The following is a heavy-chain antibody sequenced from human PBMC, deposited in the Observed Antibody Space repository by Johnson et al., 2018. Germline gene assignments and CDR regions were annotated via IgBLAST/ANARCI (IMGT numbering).Heavy chain of an antibody. CDR3: ARDGRSWTHNAEYLQH. V-gene: IGHV3-11*01. CDR1: GFTFSDYY. D-gene: IGHD3-10*01. CDR2: ISSSGRTV. Sequence: VQLVESGGGLVKPGGSLRHSCAASGFTFSDYYMSWIRQAPGKGLEWVSYISSSGRTVYYADSVKGRFTISRDNAKNSLYLQMNSLRAEETAVYYCARDGRSWTHNAEYLQHWGQGTLVTVSS. J-gene: IGHJ1*01.